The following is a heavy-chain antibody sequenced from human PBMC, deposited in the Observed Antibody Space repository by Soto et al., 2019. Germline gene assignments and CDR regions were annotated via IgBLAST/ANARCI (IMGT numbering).Heavy chain of an antibody. V-gene: IGHV3-33*01. D-gene: IGHD2-15*01. CDR2: IWYDGSNK. Sequence: QVQLVESGGGVVQPGRSLRLSCAASGFTFSSYGMHWVRQAPGKGLEWVAVIWYDGSNKYYADSVKGRFTISRDNSKNTLYLQMNSLRAEDTAVYWLRLGWFDPWGQGTLVTVSS. J-gene: IGHJ5*02. CDR3: RLGWFDP. CDR1: GFTFSSYG.